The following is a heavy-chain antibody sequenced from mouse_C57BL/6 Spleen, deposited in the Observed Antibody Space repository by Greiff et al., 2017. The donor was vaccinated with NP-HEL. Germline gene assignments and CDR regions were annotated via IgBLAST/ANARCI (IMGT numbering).Heavy chain of an antibody. J-gene: IGHJ3*01. CDR3: ARPANWDWFAY. V-gene: IGHV5-12*01. CDR2: ISNGGGST. CDR1: GFTFSDYY. Sequence: EVKLVESGGGLVQPGGSLKLSCAASGFTFSDYYMYWVRQTPEKRLEWVAYISNGGGSTYYPDTVKGRVTISRDNAKNTLYLQMSRLKSEDTAMYYCARPANWDWFAYWGQGTLVTVSA. D-gene: IGHD4-1*01.